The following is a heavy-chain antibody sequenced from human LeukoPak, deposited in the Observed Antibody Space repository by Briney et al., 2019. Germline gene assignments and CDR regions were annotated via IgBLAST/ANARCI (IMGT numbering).Heavy chain of an antibody. Sequence: ASVKVSCKASGYTFTSYGISWVRQAPGQGLEWMGWISAYNGNANYAQKLQGRVTMTTDTSTSTAYMELRSLRSDDTAVYYCARDPHNYGSGSYYQHWGQGTPVTVSS. D-gene: IGHD3-10*01. J-gene: IGHJ1*01. CDR1: GYTFTSYG. CDR3: ARDPHNYGSGSYYQH. V-gene: IGHV1-18*01. CDR2: ISAYNGNA.